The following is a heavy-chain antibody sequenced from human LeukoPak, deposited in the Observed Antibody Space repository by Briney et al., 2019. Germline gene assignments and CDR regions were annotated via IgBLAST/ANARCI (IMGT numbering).Heavy chain of an antibody. CDR2: INSVGSST. J-gene: IGHJ4*02. D-gene: IGHD3-16*01. CDR1: GFTFSSYW. Sequence: GGSLRLSCAASGFTFSSYWMHWVRQVPGKGLVWVSRINSVGSSTSYAESVEGRFTISRDNAKNTLYLQMNSLRVEDTAVYYCARLPDGGDDYIEFWGQGTLVTVSS. V-gene: IGHV3-74*01. CDR3: ARLPDGGDDYIEF.